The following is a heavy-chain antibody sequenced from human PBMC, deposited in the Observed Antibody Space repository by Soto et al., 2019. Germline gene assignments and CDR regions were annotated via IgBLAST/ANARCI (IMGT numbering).Heavy chain of an antibody. D-gene: IGHD6-13*01. Sequence: GGSLRLSCAASGFTFSNSIINWVRQAPGQGLEWVSSISGSSDFLYYADSVKGRFAISRDTATNSLYLQMNSLRAEDTAVYYCATSTWYAFDIWGQGTMVTVSS. CDR3: ATSTWYAFDI. CDR2: ISGSSDFL. J-gene: IGHJ3*02. CDR1: GFTFSNSI. V-gene: IGHV3-21*01.